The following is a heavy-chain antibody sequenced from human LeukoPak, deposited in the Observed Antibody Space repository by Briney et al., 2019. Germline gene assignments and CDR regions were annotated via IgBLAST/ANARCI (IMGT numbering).Heavy chain of an antibody. V-gene: IGHV4-59*01. Sequence: PSETLSLTCTVSGGSISSYYWSWIRQPPGKGLEWIGYIYDSGSTNYNPSLKSRVTISLDMAKNQFSLKLSSVTAADTAVYYCARRRDGYNHYWYFDLWGRGTLVTVSS. CDR1: GGSISSYY. CDR2: IYDSGST. D-gene: IGHD5-24*01. CDR3: ARRRDGYNHYWYFDL. J-gene: IGHJ2*01.